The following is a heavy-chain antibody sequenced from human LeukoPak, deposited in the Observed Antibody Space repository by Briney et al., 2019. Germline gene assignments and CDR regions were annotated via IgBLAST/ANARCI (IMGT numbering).Heavy chain of an antibody. D-gene: IGHD5-24*01. CDR1: GFTFSGNW. CDR2: INPDGSQK. V-gene: IGHV3-7*01. J-gene: IGHJ4*02. CDR3: AKLLGTATTYDS. Sequence: GGSLTLSCEASGFTFSGNWMSWVRQAPGKGLEWVASINPDGSQKLYVDSVTGRFTISRDNTKSSLYLQMNSLGAEDTAMYYCAKLLGTATTYDSWGQGTRVTVSS.